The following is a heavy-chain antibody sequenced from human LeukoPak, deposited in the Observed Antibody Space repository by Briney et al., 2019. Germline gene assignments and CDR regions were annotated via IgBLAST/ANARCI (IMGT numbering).Heavy chain of an antibody. V-gene: IGHV4-39*01. Sequence: SETLSLTCTVSGGSISSSSYYWGWSRQPPGKGLEWIGSIYYSGSTYYNPSLKSRVTISVDTSKNQFSLKLSSVTAADTAVYYCARQVFLGYYYGSGSADYWGQGTLVTVSS. CDR1: GGSISSSSYY. J-gene: IGHJ4*02. CDR3: ARQVFLGYYYGSGSADY. CDR2: IYYSGST. D-gene: IGHD3-10*01.